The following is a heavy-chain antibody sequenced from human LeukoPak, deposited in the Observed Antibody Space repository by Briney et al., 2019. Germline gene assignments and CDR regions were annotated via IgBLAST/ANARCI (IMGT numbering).Heavy chain of an antibody. CDR1: GFTFSTYG. CDR2: IWFDENNK. J-gene: IGHJ4*02. D-gene: IGHD2-15*01. CDR3: ASGNLGWLIDY. V-gene: IGHV3-33*08. Sequence: GGSLRLSCAASGFTFSTYGMHWVRQAPGKGLEWLAVIWFDENNKYYADSVKGRFTISRDNSKNTLYLRMNSLRAEDTAVYYCASGNLGWLIDYWGQGTLVTVSS.